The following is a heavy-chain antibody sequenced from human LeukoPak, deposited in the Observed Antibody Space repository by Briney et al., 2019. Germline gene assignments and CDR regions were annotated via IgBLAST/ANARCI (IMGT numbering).Heavy chain of an antibody. CDR3: TTMIVLMVYAHHDAFDI. CDR2: IKSKTDGGTT. V-gene: IGHV3-15*01. Sequence: GGSLRLSCAASGFTFSNAWMSWVRQAPGKGLEWVDRIKSKTDGGTTDYAAPVKGRFTISRDDSKNTLYLQMNSLKTEDTAVYYCTTMIVLMVYAHHDAFDIWGQGTMVTVSS. D-gene: IGHD2-8*01. J-gene: IGHJ3*02. CDR1: GFTFSNAW.